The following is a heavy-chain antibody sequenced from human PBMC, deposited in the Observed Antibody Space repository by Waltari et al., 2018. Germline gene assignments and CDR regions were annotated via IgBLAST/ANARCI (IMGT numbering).Heavy chain of an antibody. V-gene: IGHV3-48*03. CDR2: ISSGATTI. CDR1: GFTLKNYE. Sequence: EVQLVESGGTMVQPGGSLRLFCAPSGFTLKNYEMTWLRQAPGKGLEWVAYISSGATTIFYTDSVKGRFTISRDNAKNSVYLQMNSLRADDTAIYYCARGEGGANEYWGQGTVVTVSS. J-gene: IGHJ4*02. CDR3: ARGEGGANEY. D-gene: IGHD1-26*01.